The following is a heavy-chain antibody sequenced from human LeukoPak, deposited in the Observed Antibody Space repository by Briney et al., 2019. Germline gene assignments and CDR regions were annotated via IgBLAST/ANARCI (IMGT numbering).Heavy chain of an antibody. CDR3: ARDQHSSSWYIDY. CDR1: GYTFTGYY. CDR2: INPNSGGT. J-gene: IGHJ4*02. V-gene: IGHV1-2*02. Sequence: ASVKVSCKASGYTFTGYYMHWVRQAPGQGLEWMGWINPNSGGTNYAQKFQGRVTMTRDTSISTAYMELSRLRSDDTAVYYCARDQHSSSWYIDYWGQGTLVIVSS. D-gene: IGHD6-13*01.